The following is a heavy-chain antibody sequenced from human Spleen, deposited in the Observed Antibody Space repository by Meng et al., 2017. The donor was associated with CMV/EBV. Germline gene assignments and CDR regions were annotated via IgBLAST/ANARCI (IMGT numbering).Heavy chain of an antibody. CDR2: VSAIDDST. CDR1: GFAFGSYT. Sequence: GESLKISCVASGFAFGSYTTTWVRQSAEKGLETVAMVSAIDDSTYYADFVKGRFIISRDNSKNTVSLEMRSLTVEDTAIYYCTKTRNGYGGQDYWGQGALVTVSS. D-gene: IGHD5-12*01. J-gene: IGHJ4*02. CDR3: TKTRNGYGGQDY. V-gene: IGHV3-23*01.